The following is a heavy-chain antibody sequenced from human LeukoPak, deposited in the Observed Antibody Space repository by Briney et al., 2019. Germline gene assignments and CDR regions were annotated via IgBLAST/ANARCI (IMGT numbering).Heavy chain of an antibody. V-gene: IGHV3-23*01. CDR2: ISSCAESS. Sequence: PGGPLRLSCRAPGFSFTSSAMSWVRQAPGKGWAWVSIISSCAESSSYSVSVLGRFSIPRAATKNTLYLRRDSVRVEDTAVYYCGKDMRLTYWGQGILVTVSS. D-gene: IGHD6-25*01. J-gene: IGHJ4*02. CDR3: GKDMRLTY. CDR1: GFSFTSSA.